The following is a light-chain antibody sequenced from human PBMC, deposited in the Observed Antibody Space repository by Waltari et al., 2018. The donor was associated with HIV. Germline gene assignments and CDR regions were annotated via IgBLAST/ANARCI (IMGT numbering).Light chain of an antibody. Sequence: EIVMTQSPATLSVSPGERVTLSGRASQSVGSNLAWYQQKPGRAPSLLVYSASTRATGIPARFSGSGSGTEFTLTISSLQSEDFAVYYCQQYINWPPWSFGQGTKVEIK. CDR3: QQYINWPPWS. CDR2: SAS. CDR1: QSVGSN. V-gene: IGKV3-15*01. J-gene: IGKJ1*01.